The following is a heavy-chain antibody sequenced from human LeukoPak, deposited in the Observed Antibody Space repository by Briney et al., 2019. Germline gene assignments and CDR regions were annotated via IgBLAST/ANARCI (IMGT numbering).Heavy chain of an antibody. D-gene: IGHD1-26*01. CDR2: IYHSGST. Sequence: KSSETLSLTCTVSGGSISSSSYYWGWIRQPPGKGLEWIATIYHSGSTYYSPSLESRVTISVDTSKNQFSLKLSSVTAADTAVYYCARNARISGSYFVFTFFDYWGQGTLVTVSS. CDR3: ARNARISGSYFVFTFFDY. J-gene: IGHJ4*02. CDR1: GGSISSSSYY. V-gene: IGHV4-39*01.